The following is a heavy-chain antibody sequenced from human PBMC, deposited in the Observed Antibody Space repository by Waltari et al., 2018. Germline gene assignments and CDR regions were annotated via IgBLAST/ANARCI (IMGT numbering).Heavy chain of an antibody. Sequence: EVQLLESGGGLVQPGGSLRLSCAASGFTFSSYAMSWVRQAPGKGLEWISAISGSGGSTYYAASGKGRLTISRDNSKNTLYLQMNSLRAEDTAVYYCATPGWSSGSYYNDQDYWGQGTLVTVSS. CDR2: ISGSGGST. CDR3: ATPGWSSGSYYNDQDY. CDR1: GFTFSSYA. V-gene: IGHV3-23*01. D-gene: IGHD3-10*01. J-gene: IGHJ4*02.